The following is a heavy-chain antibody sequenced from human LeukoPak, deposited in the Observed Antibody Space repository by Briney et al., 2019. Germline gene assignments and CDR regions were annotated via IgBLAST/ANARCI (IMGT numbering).Heavy chain of an antibody. CDR1: GFTFSSYW. CDR2: IKQDGSEK. J-gene: IGHJ6*02. Sequence: GGSLRLSCAASGFTFSSYWMSWVRQAPGKGLEWAANIKQDGSEKHYVDSVRGRFTISRDNAKNSLYLQMDSLRAGDTAVYYCATLSYFYGMDFWGQGTTVTVSS. CDR3: ATLSYFYGMDF. V-gene: IGHV3-7*01.